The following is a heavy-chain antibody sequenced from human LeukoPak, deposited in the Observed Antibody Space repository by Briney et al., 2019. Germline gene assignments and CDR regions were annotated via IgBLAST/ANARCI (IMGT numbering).Heavy chain of an antibody. J-gene: IGHJ4*02. Sequence: PSETLSLTCAVYSGSFSGYYWSWIRQPPGKGLEWIGEINHSGSTNYNPSLKSRVTISVDTSKNQFSLKLSSVTAADTAVYYCARGRLGIYWGQGTLVTVSS. V-gene: IGHV4-34*01. D-gene: IGHD7-27*01. CDR3: ARGRLGIY. CDR1: SGSFSGYY. CDR2: INHSGST.